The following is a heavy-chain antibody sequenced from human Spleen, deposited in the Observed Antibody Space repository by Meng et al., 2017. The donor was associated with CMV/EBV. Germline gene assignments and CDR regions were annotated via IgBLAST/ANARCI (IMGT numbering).Heavy chain of an antibody. CDR2: ISSSSSYI. Sequence: GGSLRLSCAASGAASGFTFSSYSMNWVRQAPGKGLEWVSSISSSSSYIYYADSVKGRFTISRDNAKNSLYLQMNSLRAEDTAVYYCARTAAAGPYYYYGMDVWGQGTTVTVSS. V-gene: IGHV3-21*01. CDR3: ARTAAAGPYYYYGMDV. CDR1: GFTFSSYS. J-gene: IGHJ6*02. D-gene: IGHD6-13*01.